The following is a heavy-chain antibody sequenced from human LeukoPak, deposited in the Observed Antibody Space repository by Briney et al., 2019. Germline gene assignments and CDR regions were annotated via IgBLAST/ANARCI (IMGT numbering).Heavy chain of an antibody. V-gene: IGHV1-18*01. J-gene: IGHJ4*02. CDR3: ARPRYCSGGSCYGLFDY. D-gene: IGHD2-15*01. CDR1: GYTFTSYG. Sequence: ASVKVSCKASGYTFTSYGISWVRQAPGQGLEWMGWISAYSGNTNYAQKLQGRVTMTTDTSTSTAYMELRSLRSDDTAVYYCARPRYCSGGSCYGLFDYWGQGTLVTVSS. CDR2: ISAYSGNT.